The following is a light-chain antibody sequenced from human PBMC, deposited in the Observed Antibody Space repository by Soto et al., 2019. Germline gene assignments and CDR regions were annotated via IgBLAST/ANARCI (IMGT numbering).Light chain of an antibody. CDR2: EVS. CDR3: STYTTTSVV. Sequence: QSALTQPPSVSGSPGQSVTISCTGATSDVGSYYRVSWFQLPPGTAPKLMIFEVSNRPSGVPDRFSGSKSGNTASLTISGLQAEDEADYYCSTYTTTSVVFGGGIKLTVL. CDR1: TSDVGSYYR. J-gene: IGLJ2*01. V-gene: IGLV2-18*02.